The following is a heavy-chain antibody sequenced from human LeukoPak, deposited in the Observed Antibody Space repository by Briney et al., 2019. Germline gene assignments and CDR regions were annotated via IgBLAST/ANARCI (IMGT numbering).Heavy chain of an antibody. Sequence: ASVKVSCKASGYTFTSYGISWVRQAPGQGLEWMGGIIPIFGTANYAQKFQGRVTITTDESTSTAYMELSSLRSEDTAVYYCARDKTELWFDPWGQGTLVTVSS. CDR1: GYTFTSYG. J-gene: IGHJ5*02. V-gene: IGHV1-69*05. CDR2: IIPIFGTA. D-gene: IGHD1-1*01. CDR3: ARDKTELWFDP.